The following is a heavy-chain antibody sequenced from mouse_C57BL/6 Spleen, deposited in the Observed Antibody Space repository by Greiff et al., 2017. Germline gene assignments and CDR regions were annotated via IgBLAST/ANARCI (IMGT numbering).Heavy chain of an antibody. Sequence: QVQLKQSGAELVRPGSSVKLSCKASGYTFTSYWMHWVKQRPIQGLEWIGNIDPSDSETHYNQKFKDKATLTVDKSSSTAYMQLSSLTSEDSAVYYCARGANWDVPNYFDYWGQGTTLTVSS. CDR3: ARGANWDVPNYFDY. D-gene: IGHD4-1*01. CDR1: GYTFTSYW. V-gene: IGHV1-52*01. CDR2: IDPSDSET. J-gene: IGHJ2*01.